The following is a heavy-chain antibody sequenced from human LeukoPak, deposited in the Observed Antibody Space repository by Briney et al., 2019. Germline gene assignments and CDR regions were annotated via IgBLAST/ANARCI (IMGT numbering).Heavy chain of an antibody. V-gene: IGHV3-7*05. CDR3: AREDWGPRFDP. Sequence: GRSLRLSCAASEFTFSSYAMHWVRQAPGKGLHWVANINHDGTDKNYADSVKGRFTISRDNAKRSVFLQMNSLRAEDTGLYYCAREDWGPRFDPRGQGTLVTVSS. D-gene: IGHD7-27*01. CDR2: INHDGTDK. J-gene: IGHJ5*02. CDR1: EFTFSSYA.